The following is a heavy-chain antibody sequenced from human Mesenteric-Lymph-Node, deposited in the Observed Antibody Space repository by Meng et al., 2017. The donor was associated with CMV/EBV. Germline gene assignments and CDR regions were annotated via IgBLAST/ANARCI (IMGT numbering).Heavy chain of an antibody. V-gene: IGHV4-59*01. D-gene: IGHD2-21*01. CDR2: FYDNGST. Sequence: SETLSLTCAVYGGSFSGYYWSWIRQPPGKGLEWIGYFYDNGSTNYNPSLKSRVSISADTSKNQFSLKLSSVTAADTAVYYCARGMIVVADWGQGTLVTVSS. CDR1: GGSFSGYY. J-gene: IGHJ4*02. CDR3: ARGMIVVAD.